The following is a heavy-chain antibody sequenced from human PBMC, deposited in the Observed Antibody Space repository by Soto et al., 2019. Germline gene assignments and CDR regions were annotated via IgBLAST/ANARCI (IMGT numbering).Heavy chain of an antibody. Sequence: QVQLVQSGAEMKKPGSSVKVSCQSSGGTFNTYAMNWVRQAPGQGPEWMGDISPMFGAANYAPKFQGRVTMTADESTGTSYMQWSSLTSEDTALYFCAREVQVHTPAFVYWGQGTLVTVSS. V-gene: IGHV1-69*19. CDR2: ISPMFGAA. CDR3: AREVQVHTPAFVY. D-gene: IGHD3-10*01. J-gene: IGHJ4*02. CDR1: GGTFNTYA.